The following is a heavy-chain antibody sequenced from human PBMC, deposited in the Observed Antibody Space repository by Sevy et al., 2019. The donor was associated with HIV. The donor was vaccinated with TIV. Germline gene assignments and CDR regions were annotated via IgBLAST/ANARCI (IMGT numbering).Heavy chain of an antibody. CDR3: ARGPKPLRSDYGDYRGVGYYFAS. D-gene: IGHD4-17*01. Sequence: SETLSLTCAVYGESFSNYYWSWIRLSPGKGLESIGEIDHSGRSDYNPSLKSRVTMSVDTSKNQFSLKLTSVTAADTAVYYCARGPKPLRSDYGDYRGVGYYFASWGQGTLVTVSS. CDR1: GESFSNYY. V-gene: IGHV4-34*01. CDR2: IDHSGRS. J-gene: IGHJ4*02.